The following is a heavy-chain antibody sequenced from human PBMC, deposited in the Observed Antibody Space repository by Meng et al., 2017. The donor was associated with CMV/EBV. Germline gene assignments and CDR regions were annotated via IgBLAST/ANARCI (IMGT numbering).Heavy chain of an antibody. CDR2: IGSSGTTI. D-gene: IGHD6-6*01. CDR1: GFTFSDYY. Sequence: GESLKISCAASGFTFSDYYMSWIRQAPGKGLEWVSYIGSSGTTIYYADSVKGRFTISRDNARNSLYLQMNSLRAEDTAGYYCAREGEGYSSSSAYVDYWGQGTLVTVSS. CDR3: AREGEGYSSSSAYVDY. J-gene: IGHJ4*02. V-gene: IGHV3-11*04.